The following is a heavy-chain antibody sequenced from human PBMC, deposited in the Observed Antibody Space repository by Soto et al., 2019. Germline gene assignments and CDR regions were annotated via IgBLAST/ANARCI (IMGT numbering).Heavy chain of an antibody. Sequence: PSETLSLTCSVSGYSIRSYYWSWIRQPPGKGLEWIGHIYYSGSTNYNSSLKSRVTISVDTSKNQFSLKLSSVTAADTAVYYCARINFDYYDSSGYSRWFDPWGQGTLVTVSS. CDR1: GYSIRSYY. CDR2: IYYSGST. D-gene: IGHD3-22*01. V-gene: IGHV4-59*12. J-gene: IGHJ5*02. CDR3: ARINFDYYDSSGYSRWFDP.